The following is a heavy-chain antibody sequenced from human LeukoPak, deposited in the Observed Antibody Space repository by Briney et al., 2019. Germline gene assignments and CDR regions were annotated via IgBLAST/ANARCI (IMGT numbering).Heavy chain of an antibody. V-gene: IGHV4-30-2*01. CDR3: ARQPLGYCSGGSCPLGAFDI. CDR1: GGSISSGGYY. Sequence: SETLPLTCTVSGGSISSGGYYWSWIRQPPGKGLEWIGYIYHSGSTYYNPSLKSRVTISVDRSKNQFSLKLSSVTAADTAVYYCARQPLGYCSGGSCPLGAFDIWGQGTMVTVSS. J-gene: IGHJ3*02. CDR2: IYHSGST. D-gene: IGHD2-15*01.